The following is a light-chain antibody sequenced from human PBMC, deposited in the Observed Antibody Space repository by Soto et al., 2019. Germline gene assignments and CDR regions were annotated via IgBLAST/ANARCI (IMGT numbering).Light chain of an antibody. V-gene: IGLV2-14*03. J-gene: IGLJ1*01. CDR2: DVS. CDR3: SSYTTSNTRQIV. Sequence: QSALTQPASVSGSPGQSITISCTGTSSDVGGYNYVSWYQHHPGKAPKLLIYDVSNRPSGISNRFSRSKSDNTASLTISGLQPEDEADYYCSSYTTSNTRQIVFGTGTKVPVL. CDR1: SSDVGGYNY.